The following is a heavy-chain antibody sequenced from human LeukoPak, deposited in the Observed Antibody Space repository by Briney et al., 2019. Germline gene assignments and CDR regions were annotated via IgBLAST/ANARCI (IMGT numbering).Heavy chain of an antibody. CDR3: ARDGLSGAFDI. J-gene: IGHJ3*02. V-gene: IGHV3-23*01. D-gene: IGHD3-10*01. CDR1: GFTFSTYT. Sequence: PGGSLRLSCAASGFTFSTYTMAWVRQAPGGGLEWVSGISGNGGGTYYADSVKGRFAISRDNSKSTLYLQMNSLRAEDTAVYYCARDGLSGAFDIWGQGTMVTVSS. CDR2: ISGNGGGT.